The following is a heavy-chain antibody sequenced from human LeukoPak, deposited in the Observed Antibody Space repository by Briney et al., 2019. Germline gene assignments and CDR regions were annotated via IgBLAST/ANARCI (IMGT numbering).Heavy chain of an antibody. CDR1: GGSISSYY. Sequence: SEILSLTCTVSGGSISSYYWSWIRQPPGKGLEWIGYIYYSGSTNYNPSLKSRVTISVDTSKNQFSLKLSSVTAADTAVYYCARVFYDSSGYQVDYWGQGTLVTVSS. V-gene: IGHV4-59*01. J-gene: IGHJ4*02. D-gene: IGHD3-22*01. CDR2: IYYSGST. CDR3: ARVFYDSSGYQVDY.